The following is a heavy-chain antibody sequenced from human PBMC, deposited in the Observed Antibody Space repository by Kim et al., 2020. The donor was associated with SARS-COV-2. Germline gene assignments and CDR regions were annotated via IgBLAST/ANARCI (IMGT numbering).Heavy chain of an antibody. CDR1: GFTFSSYA. V-gene: IGHV3-23*01. CDR3: AKAYVVVTAIPVDY. CDR2: ISGSGGST. D-gene: IGHD2-21*02. Sequence: GGSLRLSCAASGFTFSSYAMSWVRQAPGKGLEWVSAISGSGGSTYYADSVKGRFTISRDNSKNTLYLQMNSLRAEDTAVYYCAKAYVVVTAIPVDYWGQGTLVTVSS. J-gene: IGHJ4*02.